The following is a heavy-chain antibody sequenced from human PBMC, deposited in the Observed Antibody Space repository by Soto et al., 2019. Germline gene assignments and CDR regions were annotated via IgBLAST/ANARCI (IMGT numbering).Heavy chain of an antibody. CDR1: GFTFSSYA. CDR3: ARDASMGQQLVNGMDV. CDR2: ISYDGSNK. D-gene: IGHD6-13*01. J-gene: IGHJ6*02. V-gene: IGHV3-30-3*01. Sequence: GGSLRLSCAASGFTFSSYAMHWVRQAPGKGLEWVAVISYDGSNKYYADSVKGRFTISRDNSKNTLYLQMNSLRAEDTAVYYCARDASMGQQLVNGMDVWGQGTTVTVSS.